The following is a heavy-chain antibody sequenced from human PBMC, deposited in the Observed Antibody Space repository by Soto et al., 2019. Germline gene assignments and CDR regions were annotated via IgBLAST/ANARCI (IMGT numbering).Heavy chain of an antibody. Sequence: QLQLQESGPGLVKPSETLSLTCSVSGGSISSSNYYWACIRQPPGKGLKWIGGIYHTGETYYNPSLTPRVTLSVDTSKNQCSLILTSVTAADTAISYCLRHEHWVGLNVSWGRGALVTVSS. D-gene: IGHD1-26*01. J-gene: IGHJ5*02. V-gene: IGHV4-39*01. CDR3: LRHEHWVGLNVS. CDR1: GGSISSSNYY. CDR2: IYHTGET.